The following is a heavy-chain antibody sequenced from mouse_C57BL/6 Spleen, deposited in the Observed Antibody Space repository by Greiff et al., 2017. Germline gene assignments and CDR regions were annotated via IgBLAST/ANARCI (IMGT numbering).Heavy chain of an antibody. Sequence: EVNVVESGGDLVKPGGSLKLSCAASGFTFSSYGMSWVRQTPDKRLEWVATISSGGSYTYYPDSVKGRFTISRDNAKNTLYLQMSSLKSEDTAMYYCARQGVTTVVARGYFDVWGTGTTVTVSS. CDR1: GFTFSSYG. CDR3: ARQGVTTVVARGYFDV. J-gene: IGHJ1*03. D-gene: IGHD1-1*01. CDR2: ISSGGSYT. V-gene: IGHV5-6*01.